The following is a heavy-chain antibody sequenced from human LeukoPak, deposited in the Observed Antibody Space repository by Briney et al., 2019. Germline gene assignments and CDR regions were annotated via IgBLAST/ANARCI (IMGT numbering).Heavy chain of an antibody. CDR2: ISSSGNTI. V-gene: IGHV3-48*03. J-gene: IGHJ4*02. CDR1: GFTFSSYE. Sequence: GGSLRLSCAASGFTFSSYEMNWVRQAPGKGLEWVSYISSSGNTIHYAGSVKGRFTIARDNAKNSLYLQMNSLRADDTAVYYRARAGFALDYWGQGTLITVSP. D-gene: IGHD2-15*01. CDR3: ARAGFALDY.